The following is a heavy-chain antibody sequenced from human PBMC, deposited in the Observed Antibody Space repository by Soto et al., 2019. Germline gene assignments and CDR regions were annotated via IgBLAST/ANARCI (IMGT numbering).Heavy chain of an antibody. CDR3: AKWTRGYDEGFDP. CDR2: FDPEDGET. D-gene: IGHD5-12*01. CDR1: GYSLTELS. J-gene: IGHJ5*02. V-gene: IGHV1-24*01. Sequence: GASGKVSCKVAGYSLTELSMHWVRQAPGKGLEWMGGFDPEDGETIYAQKFQGRVTMTEDTSTDTAYMELSSLRSEDTAVYYCAKWTRGYDEGFDPRGQGTLVTVSS.